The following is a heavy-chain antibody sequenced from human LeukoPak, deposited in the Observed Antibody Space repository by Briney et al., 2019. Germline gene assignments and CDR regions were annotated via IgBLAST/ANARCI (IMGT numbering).Heavy chain of an antibody. CDR1: GGSISSGGYY. CDR3: ARVKDTMVRGVINLFDY. Sequence: PSETLSLTCTVSGGSISSGGYYWSWIRQAPGKGLEWVSYISSSGSTIYYADSVKGRFTISRDNAKNSLYLQMNSLRAEDTAVYYCARVKDTMVRGVINLFDYWGQGTLVTVSS. CDR2: ISSSGSTI. V-gene: IGHV3-11*04. D-gene: IGHD3-10*01. J-gene: IGHJ4*02.